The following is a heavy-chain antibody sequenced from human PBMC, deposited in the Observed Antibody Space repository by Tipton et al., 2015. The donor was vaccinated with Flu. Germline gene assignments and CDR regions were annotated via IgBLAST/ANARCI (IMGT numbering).Heavy chain of an antibody. CDR2: ISPYDGNT. J-gene: IGHJ3*02. CDR3: ARGWLEDAFDI. Sequence: QSGAEVKKPGASVKVSCKTSGYSFTNYGISWVRQAPGQGLEWLGWISPYDGNTNYAQNLLGRVTMATDTSTSTAYMELKSLISDDTAAYFCARGWLEDAFDIWGQGTMVTVSS. CDR1: GYSFTNYG. V-gene: IGHV1-18*04. D-gene: IGHD3-22*01.